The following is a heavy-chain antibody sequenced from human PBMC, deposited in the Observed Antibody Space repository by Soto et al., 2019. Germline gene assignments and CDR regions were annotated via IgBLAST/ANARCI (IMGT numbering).Heavy chain of an antibody. D-gene: IGHD3-22*01. Sequence: GGSLRLSCAASGFTFSSYGMHWVRQAPDKGLEWVAVIWYDGSEKYYVDSVKGRFTISRDNAKNSLYLQMNSLRAEDTAVYYCARFYYDSSGYLPSPYYYYYGMDVWGQGTTVTVSS. V-gene: IGHV3-33*03. CDR1: GFTFSSYG. CDR2: IWYDGSEK. J-gene: IGHJ6*02. CDR3: ARFYYDSSGYLPSPYYYYYGMDV.